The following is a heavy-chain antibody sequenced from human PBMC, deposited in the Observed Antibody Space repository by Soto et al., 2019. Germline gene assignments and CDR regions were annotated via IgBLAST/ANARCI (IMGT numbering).Heavy chain of an antibody. CDR1: GYPVTAYY. CDR3: ARGGGVGVAGSAAFDM. CDR2: INPATGAA. V-gene: IGHV1-2*02. J-gene: IGHJ3*02. Sequence: QLHLVQSGAVVKKPGASVTVSCSASGYPVTAYYMHWVRQAPGRGLEWMGGINPATGAAKYTQTFQGRVTMTRDTSTGTVFIELSGLTSEDTAVFYWARGGGVGVAGSAAFDMWGQGTLVTVSS. D-gene: IGHD3-3*01.